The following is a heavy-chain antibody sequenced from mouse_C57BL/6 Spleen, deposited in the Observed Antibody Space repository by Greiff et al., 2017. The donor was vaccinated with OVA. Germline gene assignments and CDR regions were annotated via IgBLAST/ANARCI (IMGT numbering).Heavy chain of an antibody. J-gene: IGHJ2*01. CDR2: ISDGGSYT. CDR3: ARDRSKELDYFDY. V-gene: IGHV5-4*01. CDR1: GFTFSSYA. D-gene: IGHD4-1*01. Sequence: EVHLAESGGGLVKPGGSLKLSCAASGFTFSSYAMSWVRQTPEKRLEWVATISDGGSYTYYPDNVKGRFTISRDNAKNNLYLQRSHLKSEDTAMYYCARDRSKELDYFDYWGQGTTLTVSS.